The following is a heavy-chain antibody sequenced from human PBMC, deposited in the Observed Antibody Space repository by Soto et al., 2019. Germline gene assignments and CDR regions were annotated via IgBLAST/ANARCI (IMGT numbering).Heavy chain of an antibody. CDR3: ARDRWDIVLVPAAKAPRPYGMDV. J-gene: IGHJ6*02. V-gene: IGHV3-30-3*01. D-gene: IGHD2-2*01. CDR2: ISYDGSNK. CDR1: GFTFSSYA. Sequence: PGGSLRLSCAASGFTFSSYAMHWVRQAPGKGLEWVAVISYDGSNKYYADSVKGRFTISRDNSKNTLYLQMNSLRAEDTAVYYCARDRWDIVLVPAAKAPRPYGMDVWGQGTTVTVSS.